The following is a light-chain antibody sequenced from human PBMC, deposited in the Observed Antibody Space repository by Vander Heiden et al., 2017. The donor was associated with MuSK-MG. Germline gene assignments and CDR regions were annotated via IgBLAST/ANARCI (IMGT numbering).Light chain of an antibody. Sequence: QSVLTQPPSVSAAPGKMVTISCSGSGSKIGQNSVSWYQQLPETAPKLLIYDSDKRPSGIPDRFSASKSGTSATLAITGLQTGDEADYYCAAWDQSLSGRVFGGGTKLTVL. J-gene: IGLJ3*02. V-gene: IGLV1-51*01. CDR2: DSD. CDR3: AAWDQSLSGRV. CDR1: GSKIGQNS.